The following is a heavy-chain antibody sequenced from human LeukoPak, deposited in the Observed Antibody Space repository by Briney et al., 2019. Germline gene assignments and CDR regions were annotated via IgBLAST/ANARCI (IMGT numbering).Heavy chain of an antibody. CDR2: ISSTSRYT. J-gene: IGHJ4*02. V-gene: IGHV3-11*06. D-gene: IGHD3-22*01. CDR1: GFTFSDHY. CDR3: ASSSTSGYYDFDY. Sequence: GGSLRLSCAASGFTFSDHYLSWIRQAPGKGLEWLSYISSTSRYTNYADSVKGRFTISRDNAKSSLYLQMNSLRAGDTAVYYCASSSTSGYYDFDYWGQGTLVTVSS.